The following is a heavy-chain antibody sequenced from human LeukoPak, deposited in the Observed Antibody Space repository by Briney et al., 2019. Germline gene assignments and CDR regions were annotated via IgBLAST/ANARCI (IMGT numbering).Heavy chain of an antibody. Sequence: SETLSLTCAVSGDSVNSGGYYWTWIRHYPGKGLEWICHISNSGTTSYNPSLRSRVSISVDTSYNHFSLTLTSVTAADTAVYYCARDVVVTSSPDAFDIWGQGTMVVVSS. CDR2: ISNSGTT. CDR3: ARDVVVTSSPDAFDI. V-gene: IGHV4-31*11. J-gene: IGHJ3*02. D-gene: IGHD2-21*02. CDR1: GDSVNSGGYY.